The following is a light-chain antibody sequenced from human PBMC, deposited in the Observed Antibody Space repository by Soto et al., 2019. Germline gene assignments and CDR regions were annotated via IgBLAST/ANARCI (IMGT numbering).Light chain of an antibody. CDR3: QQYVTSPWA. CDR2: RAS. J-gene: IGKJ1*01. CDR1: QTVSGSY. Sequence: EIVLTQSPGTLSLSPGDRATLSCRASQTVSGSYLAWFQKQPGQAPRLLIYRASSRATGIADRFSGSGSGTDFTLTISRLEPEDFAAYYCQQYVTSPWALGQGTKVEIK. V-gene: IGKV3-20*01.